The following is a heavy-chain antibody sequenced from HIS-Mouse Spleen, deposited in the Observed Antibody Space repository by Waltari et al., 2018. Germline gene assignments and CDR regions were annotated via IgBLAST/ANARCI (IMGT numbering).Heavy chain of an antibody. CDR3: ARDRELYFDY. J-gene: IGHJ4*02. D-gene: IGHD1-26*01. CDR2: IYYSGST. Sequence: QLQLQESGPGLGTPSETLSRTCTVSGGSLSSSSYYWGWIRQPPGKGLEWIGSIYYSGSTYYNPSLKSRVTISVDTSKNQFSLKLSSVTAADTAVYYCARDRELYFDYWGQGTLVTVSS. CDR1: GGSLSSSSYY. V-gene: IGHV4-39*07.